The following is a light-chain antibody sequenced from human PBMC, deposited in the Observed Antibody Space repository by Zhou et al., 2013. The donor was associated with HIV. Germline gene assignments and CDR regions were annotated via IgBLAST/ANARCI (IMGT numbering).Light chain of an antibody. CDR2: GAS. V-gene: IGKV3-20*01. CDR1: QSISSSY. Sequence: EIVLTQSPGTLPLSPGERATLSCRASQSISSSYLAWYQQKPGQAPRLLISGASSRATGTPDRFSGSGSGTDFTLTISRLEPEDFAVYYCQQYGSSPLYTFGQGTKLEIK. CDR3: QQYGSSPLYT. J-gene: IGKJ2*01.